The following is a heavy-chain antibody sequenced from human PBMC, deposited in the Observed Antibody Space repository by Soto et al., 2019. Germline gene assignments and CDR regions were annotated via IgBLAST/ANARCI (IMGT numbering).Heavy chain of an antibody. CDR2: IVPMFGTA. CDR1: GGLLDDFI. CDR3: ARSEAARRTEDSFNYYAMDV. J-gene: IGHJ6*02. Sequence: PGKVPCKASGGLLDDFIMNWVRQTPGQGLERMGGIVPMFGTATYAEKFKGRVTISATGSTSTAYMELTSLRSEDTAVYYCARSEAARRTEDSFNYYAMDVWGQGTTVTVSS. V-gene: IGHV1-69*01. D-gene: IGHD6-6*01.